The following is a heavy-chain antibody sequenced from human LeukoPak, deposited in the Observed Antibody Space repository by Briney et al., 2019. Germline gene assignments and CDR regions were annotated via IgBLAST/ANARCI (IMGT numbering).Heavy chain of an antibody. D-gene: IGHD3-22*01. J-gene: IGHJ3*02. CDR1: GGSISSYY. CDR2: IYYSGST. Sequence: SETPSLTCTVSGGSISSYYWSWIRQPPGKGLEWIGYIYYSGSTNYNPSLKSRVTISVDTSKNQFSLKLSSVTAADTAVYYCARLAYYYDSSGYPRCDAFDIWGQGTMVTVSS. CDR3: ARLAYYYDSSGYPRCDAFDI. V-gene: IGHV4-59*08.